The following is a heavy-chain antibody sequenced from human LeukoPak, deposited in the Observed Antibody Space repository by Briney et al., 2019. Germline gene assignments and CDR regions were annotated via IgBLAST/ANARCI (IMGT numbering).Heavy chain of an antibody. J-gene: IGHJ4*02. CDR1: RFTFSSYW. CDR2: IKQVGSEK. CDR3: ARDNRGTFDY. D-gene: IGHD1-14*01. Sequence: PGGSLRLSCAASRFTFSSYWMSWVRQAPGKGLEWVANIKQVGSEKYYVDSVKGRFTISRDNAKNSLYLQMNSLRADDTAVYYCARDNRGTFDYWGQGTLVTVSS. V-gene: IGHV3-7*01.